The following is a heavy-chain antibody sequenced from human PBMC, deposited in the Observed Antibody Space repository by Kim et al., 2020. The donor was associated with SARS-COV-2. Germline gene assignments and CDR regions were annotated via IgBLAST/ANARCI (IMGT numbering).Heavy chain of an antibody. Sequence: GGSLRLSCAASGFTFSSYGMHWVRQAPGKGLEWVAVISYDGSNKYYADSVKGRFTISRDNSKNTLYLQMNSLRAEDTAVDYCAKESGSGSYYAWTYYYYGMDVWGQGTTVTVSS. CDR2: ISYDGSNK. J-gene: IGHJ6*02. CDR3: AKESGSGSYYAWTYYYYGMDV. CDR1: GFTFSSYG. D-gene: IGHD3-10*01. V-gene: IGHV3-30*18.